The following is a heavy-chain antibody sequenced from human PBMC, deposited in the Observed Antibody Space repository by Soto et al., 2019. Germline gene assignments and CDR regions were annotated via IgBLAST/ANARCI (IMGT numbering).Heavy chain of an antibody. CDR3: ASRGYSYGFSLGMDV. CDR2: IYYSGST. Sequence: QVQLQESGPGLVKPSQTLSLTCTVSGGSISSGGYYWSWIRQHPGKGLEWIGYIYYSGSTYYNPSRKRRVTISVDTSKNQFSLKPSSVTAAETAVYYCASRGYSYGFSLGMDVWGQGTTVTVSS. D-gene: IGHD5-18*01. J-gene: IGHJ6*02. CDR1: GGSISSGGYY. V-gene: IGHV4-31*03.